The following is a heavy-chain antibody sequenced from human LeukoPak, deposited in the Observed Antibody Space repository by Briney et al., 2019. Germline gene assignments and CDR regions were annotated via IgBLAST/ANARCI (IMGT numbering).Heavy chain of an antibody. J-gene: IGHJ4*02. D-gene: IGHD6-19*01. V-gene: IGHV4-34*01. CDR3: ARNRAVALQDY. Sequence: SETLSLTCAVYGGSFSGYYWSWIRQPPGKGLEWIGEINHSGSTNYNPSLKSRVTISVDTSRNQFSLKLSSVTAADTAVYYCARNRAVALQDYWGQGTLVTVSS. CDR2: INHSGST. CDR1: GGSFSGYY.